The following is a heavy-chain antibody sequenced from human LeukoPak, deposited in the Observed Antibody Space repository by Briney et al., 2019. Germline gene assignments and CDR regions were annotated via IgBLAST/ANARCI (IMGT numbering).Heavy chain of an antibody. CDR2: IYYSEST. Sequence: QPSETLSLTCTVSGGSISSYYWSWIRQPPEKGQEWIGYIYYSESTNYNPSLKSRVTILVDTPKNQFSLKLSSVTAADTAVYYCARVGYSSSSDYYYYMDVWGKGTTVTVSS. D-gene: IGHD6-6*01. V-gene: IGHV4-59*01. CDR1: GGSISSYY. J-gene: IGHJ6*03. CDR3: ARVGYSSSSDYYYYMDV.